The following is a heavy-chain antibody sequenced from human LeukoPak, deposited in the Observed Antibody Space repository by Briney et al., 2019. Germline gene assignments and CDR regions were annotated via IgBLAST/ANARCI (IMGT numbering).Heavy chain of an antibody. CDR2: ISAYNGDT. CDR1: GYILTTYG. V-gene: IGHV1-18*01. Sequence: ASVKVSCKASGYILTTYGISWVRQAPGQGLEWMGWISAYNGDTDFAQPLQGRVSMTIDASTDTAYMELRSLRSDDTAVYYCARPSGARRHLWLDYWGQGTVVTVSS. J-gene: IGHJ4*02. D-gene: IGHD5-18*01. CDR3: ARPSGARRHLWLDY.